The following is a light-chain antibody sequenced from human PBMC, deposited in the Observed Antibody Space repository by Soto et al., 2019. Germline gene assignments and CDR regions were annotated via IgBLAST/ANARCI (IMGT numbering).Light chain of an antibody. J-gene: IGKJ5*01. CDR1: QSISKF. Sequence: DFELTQSPSSLSAFVGDRVSISCRASQSISKFLSWYQQRPGTAPKLLIYAASSLESGVPSRFSGSGSGTDFTLTISLQPEDFATYYCQQNYNTPITFGQGTRLEIK. V-gene: IGKV1-39*01. CDR2: AAS. CDR3: QQNYNTPIT.